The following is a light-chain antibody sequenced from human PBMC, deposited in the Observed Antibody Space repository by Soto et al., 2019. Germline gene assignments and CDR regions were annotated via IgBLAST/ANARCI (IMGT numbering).Light chain of an antibody. CDR2: DDS. J-gene: IGLJ3*02. V-gene: IGLV3-21*02. CDR3: QAWDSSSDHPWV. Sequence: SYELTQPPSVSVAAEQTARITCGRNNIGSKSVHWYQQKPGQAPVLVVYDDSDRPSGIPERFSGSNSGNTATLTISRVEAGDEADYYCQAWDSSSDHPWVFGGGTKLTVL. CDR1: NIGSKS.